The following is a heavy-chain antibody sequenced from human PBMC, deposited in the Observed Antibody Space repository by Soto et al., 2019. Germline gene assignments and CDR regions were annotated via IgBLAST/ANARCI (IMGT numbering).Heavy chain of an antibody. CDR2: ISGYNGNT. D-gene: IGHD6-13*01. CDR3: ARGGSSWSAEYYQH. V-gene: IGHV1-18*01. Sequence: QVQLVQSGAEVKKPGASVKVSCKASGYTFTNYGISWGRQAPGQGPEWMGWISGYNGNTNYAQKFQGRVTMTTDTSTSTAYMELRSLRSDDTAVYYCARGGSSWSAEYYQHWGQGTLVIVSS. J-gene: IGHJ1*01. CDR1: GYTFTNYG.